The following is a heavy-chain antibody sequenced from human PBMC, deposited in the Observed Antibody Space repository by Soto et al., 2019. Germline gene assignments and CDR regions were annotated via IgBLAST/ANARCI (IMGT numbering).Heavy chain of an antibody. CDR1: GGTISSSNW. CDR2: IYHSGST. CDR3: ARPIAAAERGSFDY. D-gene: IGHD6-13*01. V-gene: IGHV4-4*02. Sequence: SETLSLTCAVSGGTISSSNWWSWVRQPPGKGLEWIGEIYHSGSTNYNPSLKSRVTISVDKSKNQFSLTLSSVTAADTAVYYCARPIAAAERGSFDYWGQGTLVTVS. J-gene: IGHJ4*02.